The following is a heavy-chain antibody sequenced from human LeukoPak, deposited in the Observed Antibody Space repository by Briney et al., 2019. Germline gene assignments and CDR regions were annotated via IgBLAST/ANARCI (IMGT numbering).Heavy chain of an antibody. CDR3: ARGSCTSCFGLDY. D-gene: IGHD2-2*01. CDR1: GGTFSSYA. V-gene: IGHV1-69*13. CDR2: IIPIFDTV. Sequence: SVKVSCKASGGTFSSYAISWVRQAPGQGLEWMGGIIPIFDTVNYAQKFQGRVTITADESTSTAYMELSSLRSEDTAVYYCARGSCTSCFGLDYWGQGTLVTVSS. J-gene: IGHJ4*02.